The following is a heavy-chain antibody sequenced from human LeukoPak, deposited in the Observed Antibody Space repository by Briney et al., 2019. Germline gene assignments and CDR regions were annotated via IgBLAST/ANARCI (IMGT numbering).Heavy chain of an antibody. V-gene: IGHV3-30*18. D-gene: IGHD1-20*01. J-gene: IGHJ4*02. Sequence: GRSLRLSCAASRFTFSNYGMHWVRQAPGKGLEWVAIISYDGSNKYYADSVRGRFTISRDNSKNTLYLQMNSLRVEDSAVYYCAKTGNYNWNGFDYWGQGTLVTVSS. CDR1: RFTFSNYG. CDR3: AKTGNYNWNGFDY. CDR2: ISYDGSNK.